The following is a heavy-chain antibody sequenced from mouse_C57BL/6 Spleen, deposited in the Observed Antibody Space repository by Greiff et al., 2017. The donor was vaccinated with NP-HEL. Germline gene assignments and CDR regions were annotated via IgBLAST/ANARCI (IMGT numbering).Heavy chain of an antibody. J-gene: IGHJ4*01. CDR3: ARLDGYYAMDY. D-gene: IGHD2-3*01. CDR1: GYSFTGYY. V-gene: IGHV1-42*01. CDR2: INPSTGGT. Sequence: EVKLVESGPELVKPGASVKISCKASGYSFTGYYMNWVKQSPEKSLEWIGEINPSTGGTTYNQKFKAKATLTVDKSSSTAYMQLKSLTSEDSAVYYCARLDGYYAMDYWGQGTSVTVSS.